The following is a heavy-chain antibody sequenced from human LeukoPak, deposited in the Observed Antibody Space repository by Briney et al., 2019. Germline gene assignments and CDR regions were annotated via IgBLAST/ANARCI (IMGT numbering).Heavy chain of an antibody. V-gene: IGHV3-21*01. J-gene: IGHJ4*02. D-gene: IGHD5-18*01. Sequence: GGSLRLSCAASGFTFSSYSMNWVRQAPGKGLEWVSSINSNSNMYYADSVKGRFTISRDNAKNTLYLQMNSLRAEDTAVYYCAKDQGYSYGLVDYWGQGTLVTVSS. CDR2: INSNSNM. CDR1: GFTFSSYS. CDR3: AKDQGYSYGLVDY.